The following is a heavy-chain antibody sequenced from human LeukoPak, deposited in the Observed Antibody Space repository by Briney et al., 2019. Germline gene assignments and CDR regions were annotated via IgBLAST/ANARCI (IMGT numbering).Heavy chain of an antibody. V-gene: IGHV3-33*01. J-gene: IGHJ6*02. CDR1: GISFSSHG. CDR3: AREGYWSGSQYYYYGMDV. Sequence: PGGSLRLSCAASGISFSSHGMHWVRQAPGKGLEWVAVIWYDGSNKNYADSVKGRFTISRDNSKNTLDLQMNSLRAEDTAVYYCAREGYWSGSQYYYYGMDVWGQGTTVTVSS. D-gene: IGHD3-3*01. CDR2: IWYDGSNK.